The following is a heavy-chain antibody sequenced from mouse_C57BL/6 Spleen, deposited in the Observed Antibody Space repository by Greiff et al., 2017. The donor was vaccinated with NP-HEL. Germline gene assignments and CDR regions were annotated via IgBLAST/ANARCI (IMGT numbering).Heavy chain of an antibody. D-gene: IGHD2-1*01. J-gene: IGHJ4*01. Sequence: EVQRVESGGGLVQPKGSLKLSCAASGFSFNTYAMNWDRQAPGKGLEWVARIRSKSNNYATYYADSVKDRFTISRDDSESMLYLQMNNLKTEDTAMYYCVRHEIYYGHSGYWGQGTSVTVSS. CDR2: IRSKSNNYAT. CDR3: VRHEIYYGHSGY. V-gene: IGHV10-1*01. CDR1: GFSFNTYA.